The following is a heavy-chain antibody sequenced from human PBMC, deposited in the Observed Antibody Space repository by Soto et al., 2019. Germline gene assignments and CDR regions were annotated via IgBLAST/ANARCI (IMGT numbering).Heavy chain of an antibody. CDR1: GGTFSSYA. CDR3: ARGITGTVTYYSGLDV. Sequence: QVQLVQSGAEVKKPGSSMKVSCKASGGTFSSYAISWVRQAPGQGLEWMGGIIPIFGTADYAQKFHGRVTTPAXXXTXXAYMELSSLRSEDTAVYYCARGITGTVTYYSGLDVWGQGTTVTVSS. D-gene: IGHD1-20*01. CDR2: IIPIFGTA. V-gene: IGHV1-69*12. J-gene: IGHJ6*02.